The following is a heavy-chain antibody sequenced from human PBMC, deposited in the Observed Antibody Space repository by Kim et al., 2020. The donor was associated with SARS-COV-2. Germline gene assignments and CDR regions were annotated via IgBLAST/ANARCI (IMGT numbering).Heavy chain of an antibody. J-gene: IGHJ4*02. CDR1: GGSFSGYY. CDR3: ASRSLGSGYYGRGY. V-gene: IGHV4-34*01. D-gene: IGHD3-22*01. Sequence: SETLSLTCAVYGGSFSGYYWSWIRQPPGKGLEWIGEINHSGSTNYNPSLKSRVTISVDTSKNQFSLKLSSVTAADTAVYYCASRSLGSGYYGRGYWGQGTLVTVSS. CDR2: INHSGST.